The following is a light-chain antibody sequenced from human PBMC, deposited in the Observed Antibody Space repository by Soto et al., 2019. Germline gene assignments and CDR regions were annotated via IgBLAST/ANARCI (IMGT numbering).Light chain of an antibody. J-gene: IGLJ2*01. CDR2: LNRDGSH. CDR1: SGHSDYG. Sequence: QSVLTKSPSASASLGASVKLTCTLSSGHSDYGFAWHQQQPDKGHRYLMKLNRDGSHNKGDGIPDRFSGSSSGAERYLTISRLQSDDEADYYCQTWDTVVVFGGGTKLTVL. V-gene: IGLV4-69*01. CDR3: QTWDTVVV.